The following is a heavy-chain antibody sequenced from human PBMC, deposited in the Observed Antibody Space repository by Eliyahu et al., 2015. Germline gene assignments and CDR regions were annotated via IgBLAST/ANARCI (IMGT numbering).Heavy chain of an antibody. CDR3: ARDQDXTDTGYDTFXY. CDR2: VFHRXST. V-gene: IGHV4-38-2*02. J-gene: IGHJ4*02. Sequence: VHLQESGPRLVKPSXTLSPTCSVSGFSLTMNXSWAWIRQSPTRALXWIGSVFHRXSTYYNPSLKXRVIISVDTSKNQFSLNXTSVTADDTATYYCARDQDXTDTGYDTFXYWGQGILVTVSS. CDR1: GFSLTMNXS. D-gene: IGHD5-12*01.